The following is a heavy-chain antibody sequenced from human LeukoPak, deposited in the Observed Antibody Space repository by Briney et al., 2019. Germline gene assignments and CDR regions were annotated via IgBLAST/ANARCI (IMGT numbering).Heavy chain of an antibody. D-gene: IGHD2-2*01. CDR2: ITSNSGYV. J-gene: IGHJ4*02. V-gene: IGHV3-9*03. CDR3: VQDSYAISSSGSTFAS. Sequence: GGSLTLSCTASGFTFTSYAMHWVRHVPGKALEWVSSITSNSGYVAYADSVKGRFCISRDKAKNSMYLQMNSLRTEDVAVYYCVQDSYAISSSGSTFASWGQGTLVTVSS. CDR1: GFTFTSYA.